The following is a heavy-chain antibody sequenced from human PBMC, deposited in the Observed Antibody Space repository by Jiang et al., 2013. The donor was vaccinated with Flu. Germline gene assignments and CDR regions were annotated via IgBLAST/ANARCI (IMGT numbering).Heavy chain of an antibody. CDR1: GYSFTSYW. J-gene: IGHJ3*02. CDR2: IYPGDSDT. D-gene: IGHD3-10*01. V-gene: IGHV5-51*01. Sequence: LVESGAEVKKPGESLKISCKGSGYSFTSYWIGWVRQMPGKGLEWMGIIYPGDSDTRYSPSFQGQVTISADKSISTAYLQWSSLKASDTAMYYCARRCNYYGSGEPHDAFDIWGQGTMVTVSS. CDR3: ARRCNYYGSGEPHDAFDI.